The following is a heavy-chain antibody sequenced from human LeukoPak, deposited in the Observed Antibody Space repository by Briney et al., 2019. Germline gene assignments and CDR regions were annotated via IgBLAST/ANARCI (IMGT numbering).Heavy chain of an antibody. CDR3: ARDHSSGYYSKFDY. J-gene: IGHJ4*02. CDR1: GGSISNYY. V-gene: IGHV4-59*12. D-gene: IGHD3-22*01. CDR2: IYYTGNT. Sequence: SETLSLTCTVSGGSISNYYWSWIRQSPGKGLEWIGYIYYTGNTNYNPSLESRVIISVDTSKNQFSLKLSSVTAADTAVYYCARDHSSGYYSKFDYWGQGTLVTVSS.